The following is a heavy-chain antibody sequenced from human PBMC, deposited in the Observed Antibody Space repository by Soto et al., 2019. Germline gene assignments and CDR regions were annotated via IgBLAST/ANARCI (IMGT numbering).Heavy chain of an antibody. CDR1: GVTFSSYA. J-gene: IGHJ3*02. CDR2: ISSNGGST. D-gene: IGHD6-19*01. CDR3: ARIAVADDAFDI. V-gene: IGHV3-64*01. Sequence: GGFLRLSCAASGVTFSSYAMHWVRQAPGKGLEYVSAISSNGGSTYYANSVKGRFTISRDNSKNTLYLQMGSLRAEDMAVYYCARIAVADDAFDIWGQGTMVTVSS.